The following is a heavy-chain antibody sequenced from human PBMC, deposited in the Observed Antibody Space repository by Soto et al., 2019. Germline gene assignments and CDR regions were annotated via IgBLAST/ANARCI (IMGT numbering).Heavy chain of an antibody. CDR1: GGSISSGGYY. D-gene: IGHD3-22*01. CDR3: ARGHYYDSIDY. CDR2: IYYSGST. V-gene: IGHV4-31*03. J-gene: IGHJ4*02. Sequence: SETLSLTCTVSGGSISSGGYYWSWIRQHPGKGLEWIGYIYYSGSTYYNPSLKSRVTISEDTSKNQFSLKLSSVTAADTAVYYCARGHYYDSIDYWGQGTLVTVSS.